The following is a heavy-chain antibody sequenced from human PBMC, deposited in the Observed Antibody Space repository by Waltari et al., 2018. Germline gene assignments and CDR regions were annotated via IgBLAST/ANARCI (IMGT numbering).Heavy chain of an antibody. D-gene: IGHD3-10*01. Sequence: QVQLQQWGAGLLKPSETLSLTCAVYGGSFSGYYWSWIRQPPGKGLEWIGEINHSGSTNYNPSLKSRVTISVGTSKNQFSLKLSSVTAADTAVYYCARANLMVQGVILNWYFDLWGRGTLVTVSS. CDR3: ARANLMVQGVILNWYFDL. J-gene: IGHJ2*01. V-gene: IGHV4-34*01. CDR2: INHSGST. CDR1: GGSFSGYY.